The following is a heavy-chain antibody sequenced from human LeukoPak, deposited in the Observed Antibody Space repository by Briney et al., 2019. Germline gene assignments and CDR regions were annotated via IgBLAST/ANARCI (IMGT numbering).Heavy chain of an antibody. J-gene: IGHJ4*02. D-gene: IGHD3-3*01. Sequence: ASVKVSCKASGYTFTSYDINWERQATGQGLEWMGWMNPNSGNTGYAQKFQGRVTMTRNTSISTAYMELSSLRSEDTAVCYCARGSGFYSLEWLFPIDYWGQGTLVTVSS. CDR3: ARGSGFYSLEWLFPIDY. CDR1: GYTFTSYD. V-gene: IGHV1-8*01. CDR2: MNPNSGNT.